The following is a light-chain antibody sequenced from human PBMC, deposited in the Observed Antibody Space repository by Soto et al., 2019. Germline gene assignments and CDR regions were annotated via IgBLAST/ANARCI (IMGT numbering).Light chain of an antibody. J-gene: IGLJ2*01. CDR2: EVS. V-gene: IGLV2-8*01. CDR3: SSYAGSNKVV. CDR1: SSDVGGYNY. Sequence: QSVLTQPPSASGSPGQSVTISCTGTSSDVGGYNYVSWYQQHPGKAPKLMIYEVSKRPSGAPDRFSGSKSGNTASLTVSGLQAEDEDDYYCSSYAGSNKVVFGGGTKVTVL.